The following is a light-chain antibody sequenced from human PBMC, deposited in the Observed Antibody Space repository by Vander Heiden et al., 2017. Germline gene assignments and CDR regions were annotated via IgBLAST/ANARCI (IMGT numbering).Light chain of an antibody. CDR3: QQRSNWPLT. J-gene: IGKJ3*01. CDR2: DAS. V-gene: IGKV3-11*01. CDR1: QSVSSY. Sequence: EIVLTQSPATLSLSPGERATLSCRASQSVSSYLAWYQQKPGQAPRLLIYDASNRATGIPARFSGSGSGTDFTLTISSLEPEDFAVYYCQQRSNWPLTFAPETKVDIK.